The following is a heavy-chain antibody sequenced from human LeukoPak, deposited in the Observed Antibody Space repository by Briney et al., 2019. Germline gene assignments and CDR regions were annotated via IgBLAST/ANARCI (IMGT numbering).Heavy chain of an antibody. CDR1: GGSFSGYY. D-gene: IGHD3-10*01. CDR3: ARVGGSGSYWEYYFDY. V-gene: IGHV4-34*01. J-gene: IGHJ4*02. CDR2: INHSGST. Sequence: PSETLSLTCAVYGGSFSGYYWSWIRQPPGQGLEWIGEINHSGSTNYNPSLKSRVTISVDTSKNQFSLKLSSVTAADTAVYYCARVGGSGSYWEYYFDYWGQGTLVTVSS.